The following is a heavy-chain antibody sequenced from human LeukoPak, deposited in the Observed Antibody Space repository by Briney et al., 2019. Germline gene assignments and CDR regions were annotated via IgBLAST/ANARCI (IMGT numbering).Heavy chain of an antibody. CDR1: GFNFTNYN. D-gene: IGHD3-22*01. Sequence: PGGSLRLSCAASGFNFTNYNMSWVRQAPGKGLEWVSSIHSSSGSIYYADSLKGRFTISRDNAKNSLYLQMNSLRAEDTAVYYCARRVGDDSSGYYYYSMDVWGQGTTVTVSS. V-gene: IGHV3-21*01. CDR3: ARRVGDDSSGYYYYSMDV. CDR2: IHSSSGSI. J-gene: IGHJ6*02.